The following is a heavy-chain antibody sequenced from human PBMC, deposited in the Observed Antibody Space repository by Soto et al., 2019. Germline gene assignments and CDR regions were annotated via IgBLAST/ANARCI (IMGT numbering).Heavy chain of an antibody. D-gene: IGHD2-21*01. CDR2: IYYSGST. CDR3: ARDRVSPTEDRYYYYGMDV. J-gene: IGHJ6*02. V-gene: IGHV4-31*03. CDR1: GGSISSGGYY. Sequence: QVQLQESGPGLVKPSQTLSLTCTVSGGSISSGGYYWSWIRQHPGKGLEWIGYIYYSGSTYYNPSLKSRVTISVDTYKNQFSLKLSSVTAADTAVYYCARDRVSPTEDRYYYYGMDVWGQGTTVTVSS.